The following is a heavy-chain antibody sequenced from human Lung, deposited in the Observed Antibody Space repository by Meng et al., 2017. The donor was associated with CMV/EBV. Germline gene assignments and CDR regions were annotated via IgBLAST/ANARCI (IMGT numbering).Heavy chain of an antibody. CDR1: GYPFTSYG. CDR2: ISAFNGGT. J-gene: IGHJ4*02. D-gene: IGHD4-11*01. V-gene: IGHV1-18*01. Sequence: VSCQASGYPFTSYGISWVRQAPGQGLEWMGWISAFNGGTIYAEKVQGRVTMTTDTSTTTAYMELRSLRSDDTAMYYCVRDRYSNIDYWGQGTLVTVSS. CDR3: VRDRYSNIDY.